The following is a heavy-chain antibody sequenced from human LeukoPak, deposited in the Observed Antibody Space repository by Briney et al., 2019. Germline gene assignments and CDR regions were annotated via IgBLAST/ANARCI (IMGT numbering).Heavy chain of an antibody. CDR1: GFTFSSYS. D-gene: IGHD3-3*01. CDR2: ISSSSSYI. J-gene: IGHJ4*02. V-gene: IGHV3-21*01. Sequence: GGSLRLSCAASGFTFSSYSMNWVRQAPGKGLEWVSSISSSSSYIYYADSVKGRFTISRDNAKNSLYLQMNSLRAEDTAVYYCASARLDFWSGYNTYYFDYWGQGTLVTVSS. CDR3: ASARLDFWSGYNTYYFDY.